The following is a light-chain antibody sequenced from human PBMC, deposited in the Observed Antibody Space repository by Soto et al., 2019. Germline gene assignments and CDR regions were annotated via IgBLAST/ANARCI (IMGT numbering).Light chain of an antibody. CDR1: SSDVGSYNL. CDR3: CSYAGSSPPPYV. CDR2: EVS. Sequence: QSVLTQPASVSGSPGQSITISCTGTSSDVGSYNLVSWYQQHPGKAPKLMISEVSKRPSGVSNRFSGSKSGNTASLTISGLQAEDEADYYCCSYAGSSPPPYVFGTGTKVTVL. V-gene: IGLV2-23*02. J-gene: IGLJ1*01.